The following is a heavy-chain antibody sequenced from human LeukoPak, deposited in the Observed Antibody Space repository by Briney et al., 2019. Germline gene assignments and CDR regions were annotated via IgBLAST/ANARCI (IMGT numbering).Heavy chain of an antibody. D-gene: IGHD3-3*01. J-gene: IGHJ6*02. Sequence: GGSLRLSCAASGFTFNNYAMHWVRQAPGKGLEWVALIWYDGTHKYYADSVKGRFTISRDNSKNTVSLQMDSLRAEDTAVYCCARNGVVITSTSYYYYGMDVWGQGTTVTVSS. CDR1: GFTFNNYA. CDR2: IWYDGTHK. CDR3: ARNGVVITSTSYYYYGMDV. V-gene: IGHV3-33*01.